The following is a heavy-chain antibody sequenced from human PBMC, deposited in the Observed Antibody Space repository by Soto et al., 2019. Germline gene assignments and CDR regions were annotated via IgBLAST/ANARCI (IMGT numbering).Heavy chain of an antibody. D-gene: IGHD3-16*01. CDR1: GDSISSGGYY. CDR3: TRGAWGYAFDV. V-gene: IGHV4-31*03. Sequence: QVQLQQSGPGLVKPSQTLSLTCTVSGDSISSGGYYWTWVRQRPGKGLEWIGYIRYSESTYYNPSLKSRVIVSIDPSKHQFSLRPSSVTAADTAVYFCTRGAWGYAFDVWGQGTMVTVSS. CDR2: IRYSEST. J-gene: IGHJ3*01.